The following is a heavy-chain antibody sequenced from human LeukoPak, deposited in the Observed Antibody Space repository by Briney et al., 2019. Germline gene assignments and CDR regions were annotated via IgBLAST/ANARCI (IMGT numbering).Heavy chain of an antibody. CDR1: GGSISSYY. Sequence: SETLSLTCTVSGGSISSYYWSWIRQPPGKGLEWIGYIYHSGSTYYNPSLKSRVIISVDRSKNQFSLKLSSVTAADTAVYYCARTRADILDYWGQGTLVTVSS. V-gene: IGHV4-59*12. CDR2: IYHSGST. D-gene: IGHD3-9*01. CDR3: ARTRADILDY. J-gene: IGHJ4*02.